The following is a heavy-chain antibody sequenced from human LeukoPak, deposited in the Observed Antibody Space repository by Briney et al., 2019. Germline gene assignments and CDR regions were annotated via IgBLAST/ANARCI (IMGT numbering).Heavy chain of an antibody. J-gene: IGHJ5*02. CDR3: AKDLMRDRWFGES. D-gene: IGHD3-10*01. CDR2: IKQDGSER. CDR1: GFTFSSYW. Sequence: PGGSLRLSCAASGFTFSSYWMSWVRQAPGKGLEWVANIKQDGSERYYVDSVKGRFTISRDTSKNTLYLQMNSLRTEDTAVYYCAKDLMRDRWFGESWGQGTLVTVSS. V-gene: IGHV3-7*01.